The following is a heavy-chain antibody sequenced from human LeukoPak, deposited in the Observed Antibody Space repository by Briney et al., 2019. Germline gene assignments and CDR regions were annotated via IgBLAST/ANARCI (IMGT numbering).Heavy chain of an antibody. D-gene: IGHD3-10*01. CDR1: GGSISSYY. V-gene: IGHV4-4*07. Sequence: SETLSPTCTFSGGSISSYYWSWIRQLAGKGLEWIGRIHTSGSTNYNPSLKSRVTMSVDTSKNQFSLKLSSVTAVDTAVYYCARDRYYYGSGSYPYMDVWGKGTTVTISS. CDR2: IHTSGST. J-gene: IGHJ6*03. CDR3: ARDRYYYGSGSYPYMDV.